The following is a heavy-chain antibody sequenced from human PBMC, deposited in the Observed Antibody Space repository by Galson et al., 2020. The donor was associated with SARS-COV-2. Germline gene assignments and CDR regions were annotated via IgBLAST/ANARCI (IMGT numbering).Heavy chain of an antibody. CDR1: GFTFTGHTFSSYG. CDR3: VKGYYDILTGWVDVFDS. CDR2: ISRGDGTNK. D-gene: IGHD3-9*01. Sequence: LSCAATGFTFTGHTFSSYGMDWVRQSPGKGLEWVAAISRGDGTNKYYGDSVKGRFTISRDNSKNTLSLQMNSLRAEDTAVYYCVKGYYDILTGWVDVFDSWGQGTMVSVSS. J-gene: IGHJ3*02. V-gene: IGHV3-30*18.